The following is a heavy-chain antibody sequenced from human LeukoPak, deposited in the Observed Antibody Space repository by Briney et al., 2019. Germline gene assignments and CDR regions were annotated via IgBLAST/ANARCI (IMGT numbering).Heavy chain of an antibody. CDR3: ARLAAGGAY. CDR2: IIPILGIA. J-gene: IGHJ4*02. CDR1: GGTFSSYA. V-gene: IGHV1-69*04. D-gene: IGHD6-13*01. Sequence: GASVKVSCKASGGTFSSYAIGWVRQAPGQGLEWMGRIIPILGIANYTQKFQGRVTITADKSTSTAYMELSSLRSEDTAVYYCARLAAGGAYWGQGTLVTVSS.